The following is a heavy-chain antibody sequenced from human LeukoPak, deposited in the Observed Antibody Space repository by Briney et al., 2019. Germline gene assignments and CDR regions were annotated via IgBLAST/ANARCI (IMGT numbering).Heavy chain of an antibody. CDR2: ISPSGGST. V-gene: IGHV1-46*01. D-gene: IGHD6-13*01. J-gene: IGHJ6*03. CDR1: GYTFSNYD. CDR3: ARGRVIAAAGTLFYYYYMDV. Sequence: ASVKVSCKASGYTFSNYDIDWVRQAPGQGLEWLAIISPSGGSTTYAQKFQGRVTITADKSTSTAYMELSSLRSEDTAVYYCARGRVIAAAGTLFYYYYMDVWGKGTTVTVSS.